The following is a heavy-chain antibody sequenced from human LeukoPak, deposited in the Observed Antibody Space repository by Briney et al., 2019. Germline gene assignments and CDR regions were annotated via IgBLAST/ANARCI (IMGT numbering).Heavy chain of an antibody. V-gene: IGHV3-21*01. Sequence: TGGSLRLSCAASGFTFSSYSMNWVRQAPGKGLEWVSSISSSSSYIYYADSVKGRFTISRDNAKNSLYLQMNSLRAEDTAVYYCARDSDDYGDPFDYWGQGTLVTVSS. J-gene: IGHJ4*02. D-gene: IGHD4-17*01. CDR2: ISSSSSYI. CDR1: GFTFSSYS. CDR3: ARDSDDYGDPFDY.